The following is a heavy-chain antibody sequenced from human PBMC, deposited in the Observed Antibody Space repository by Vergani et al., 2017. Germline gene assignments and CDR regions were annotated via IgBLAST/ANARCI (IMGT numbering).Heavy chain of an antibody. CDR2: ISSNGGST. CDR3: ARYCGGDCYPGWAFDI. CDR1: GFTFSSYA. D-gene: IGHD2-21*01. Sequence: VQLVESGGGLVQPGGSLRLSCSASGFTFSSYAMHWVRQAPGKGLEYVSAISSNGGSTYYADSVKGRFTISRDNSKNTLYLQMNSLRAEDTAVYYCARYCGGDCYPGWAFDIWGQGTMVTVSS. J-gene: IGHJ3*02. V-gene: IGHV3-64*04.